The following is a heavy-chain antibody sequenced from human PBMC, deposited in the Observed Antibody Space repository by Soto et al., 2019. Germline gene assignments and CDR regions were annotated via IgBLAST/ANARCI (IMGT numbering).Heavy chain of an antibody. CDR2: IIPIFGTA. CDR1: GGTFSSYA. V-gene: IGHV1-69*13. Sequence: SVKVSCKASGGTFSSYAISWVRQAPRQGLEWMGGIIPIFGTANYAQKFQGRVTITADESTSTAYMELSSLRSEDTAVYYCAGTPPVVTTVTTLVDVWGQGTTVTVSS. D-gene: IGHD4-4*01. CDR3: AGTPPVVTTVTTLVDV. J-gene: IGHJ6*02.